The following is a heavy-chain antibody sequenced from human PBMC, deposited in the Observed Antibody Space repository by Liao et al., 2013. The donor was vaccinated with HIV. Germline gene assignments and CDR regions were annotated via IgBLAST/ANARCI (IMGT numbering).Heavy chain of an antibody. D-gene: IGHD3-3*01. CDR1: GGSISSGDYY. CDR2: IDHTGRT. J-gene: IGHJ4*02. CDR3: ARSDPTEGFAVDY. V-gene: IGHV4-30-4*08. Sequence: QVQLQQWGAGLVKPSQTLSLTCTVSGGSISSGDYYWSWIRQPPGKGLEWLGEIDHTGRTKYSPSLKSRVTISVDTSKNQFSLKLSSVTAADTAVYYCARSDPTEGFAVDYWGQGTLVTVSS.